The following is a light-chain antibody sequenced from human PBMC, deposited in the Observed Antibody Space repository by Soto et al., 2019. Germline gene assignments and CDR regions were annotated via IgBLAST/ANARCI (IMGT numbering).Light chain of an antibody. CDR1: QGIGSY. CDR2: SAS. V-gene: IGKV1-9*01. CDR3: QQLSIYPWYI. J-gene: IGKJ3*01. Sequence: DIQLTQSPSFLSASVGDRLTITCRASQGIGSYLAWYQQQPGKAPKLLIYSASTLQSGVPSRFSGSGSGTEFTLTNGSLLPEDFANYNCQQLSIYPWYIFGHGTKVDSK.